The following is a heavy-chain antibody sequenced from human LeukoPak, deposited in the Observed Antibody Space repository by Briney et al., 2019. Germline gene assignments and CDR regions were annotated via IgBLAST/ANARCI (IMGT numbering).Heavy chain of an antibody. D-gene: IGHD3-9*01. CDR3: AKGTMPSYDILTGSHYFDY. CDR2: IYSGGST. V-gene: IGHV3-66*01. CDR1: GFTVSSNY. Sequence: GGSLRLSCAASGFTVSSNYMSWVRQAPGKGLEWVSVIYSGGSTYYADSVKGRFTISRDNSKNTLYLQMNSLRAEDTAVYYCAKGTMPSYDILTGSHYFDYWGQGTLVTVSS. J-gene: IGHJ4*02.